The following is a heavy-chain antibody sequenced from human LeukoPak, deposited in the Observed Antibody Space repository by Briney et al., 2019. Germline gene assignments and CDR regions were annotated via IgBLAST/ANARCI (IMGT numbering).Heavy chain of an antibody. Sequence: PSETLFLTCAVYGGSFSGYYWSWIRQPPGKGLEWIGEINHSGSTNYNPSLKSRVTISVDTSKKQFPLKLSSVTAADTAVYYCARGTVTTPISDYYYGMDVWGQGTTVTVSS. D-gene: IGHD4-17*01. J-gene: IGHJ6*02. CDR3: ARGTVTTPISDYYYGMDV. CDR1: GGSFSGYY. CDR2: INHSGST. V-gene: IGHV4-34*01.